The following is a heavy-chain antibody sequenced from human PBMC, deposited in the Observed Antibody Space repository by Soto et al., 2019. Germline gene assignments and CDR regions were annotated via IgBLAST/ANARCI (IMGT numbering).Heavy chain of an antibody. CDR1: GYTFSDRG. CDR3: AINYDSRGYEDLDY. V-gene: IGHV1-18*01. D-gene: IGHD3-22*01. Sequence: QIHLVQSGPEVKEPGASVKVSCKASGYTFSDRGISWVRQAPGQGREWMGWVSTYSDITNYAQKFQGRVSMTTDTSTNTAYMELRSLRSDDTAVYYCAINYDSRGYEDLDYWGQGSLVTVSS. J-gene: IGHJ4*02. CDR2: VSTYSDIT.